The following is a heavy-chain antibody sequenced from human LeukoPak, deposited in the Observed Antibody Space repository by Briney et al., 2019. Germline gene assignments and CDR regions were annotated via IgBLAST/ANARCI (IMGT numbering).Heavy chain of an antibody. CDR3: ARAGSSSSEFDF. Sequence: PSEILSLTCTVSGGSISSYYWSWIRQPPGKGLEWIGYIYYSGSTNYNPSLKSRVTISVDTSKNQFSLKLSSVTAADTAVYYCARAGSSSSEFDFWGQGTLVTVSS. CDR1: GGSISSYY. CDR2: IYYSGST. J-gene: IGHJ4*02. V-gene: IGHV4-59*01. D-gene: IGHD6-6*01.